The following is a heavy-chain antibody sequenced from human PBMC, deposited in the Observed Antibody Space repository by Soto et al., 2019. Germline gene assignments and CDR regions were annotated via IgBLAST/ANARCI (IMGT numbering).Heavy chain of an antibody. CDR3: ARSGGGTDGSGSYHQILFDY. Sequence: QVQLVESGGGLVQPGGSLRLSCAASGFTFSDYYMSWIRLAPGKGLEWVSYISSSSSYTNYADSVKGRFTISRDNAKNLLYLQMNSLRAEDTAVYYCARSGGGTDGSGSYHQILFDYWGQGTLVTVSS. CDR2: ISSSSSYT. D-gene: IGHD3-10*01. V-gene: IGHV3-11*05. CDR1: GFTFSDYY. J-gene: IGHJ4*02.